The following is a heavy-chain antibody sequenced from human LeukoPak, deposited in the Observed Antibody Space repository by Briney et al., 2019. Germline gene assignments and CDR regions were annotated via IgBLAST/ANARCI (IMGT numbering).Heavy chain of an antibody. J-gene: IGHJ4*02. V-gene: IGHV3-30*03. D-gene: IGHD1-1*01. CDR3: ARDFSSHWSLDH. CDR1: GFSFTKHG. CDR2: ISDSGRRT. Sequence: GGSLRLSCAASGFSFTKHGMHWVRQAPGKGLEWVAFISDSGRRTYYTESVKGRFTISRDDSTNTLSLQVNSLRTEDTAVYYCARDFSSHWSLDHWGQGALVTVSS.